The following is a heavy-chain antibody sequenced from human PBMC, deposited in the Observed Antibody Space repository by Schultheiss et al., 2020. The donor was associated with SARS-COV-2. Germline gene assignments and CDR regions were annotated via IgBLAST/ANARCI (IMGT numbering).Heavy chain of an antibody. J-gene: IGHJ4*02. CDR2: ISYDGSNK. Sequence: GESLKISCAASGFTFSSYGMHWVRQAPGKGLDWVAVISYDGSNKYYADSVKGRFTISRDNSKNTLYLQMNSLRAEDTAVYYCAKKKTFGCSSTSCYPLDYWGQGTLVTVSS. D-gene: IGHD2-2*01. CDR3: AKKKTFGCSSTSCYPLDY. CDR1: GFTFSSYG. V-gene: IGHV3-30*18.